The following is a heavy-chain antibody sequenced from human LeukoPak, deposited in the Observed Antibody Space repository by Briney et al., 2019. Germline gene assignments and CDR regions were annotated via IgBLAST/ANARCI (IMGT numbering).Heavy chain of an antibody. CDR3: ARGLYYYDSSGYYSSGSFDY. V-gene: IGHV4-38-2*02. D-gene: IGHD3-22*01. Sequence: SETLSLTCTVSGYSISSGYYWGWIRQPPGKGLEWIGTIHHSGSTYSNPSLKSRVTISVDTSKNQFSLKLSSVTAADTAVYYCARGLYYYDSSGYYSSGSFDYWGQGTLVTVSS. J-gene: IGHJ4*02. CDR2: IHHSGST. CDR1: GYSISSGYY.